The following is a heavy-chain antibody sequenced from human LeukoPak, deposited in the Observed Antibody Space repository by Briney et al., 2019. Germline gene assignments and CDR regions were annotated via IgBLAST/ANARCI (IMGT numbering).Heavy chain of an antibody. J-gene: IGHJ4*02. Sequence: KPGGSLRLSCAASGFTFKDFYMSWVRQAPGKGLEWVSYINHLGSQTDYADSVKGRFTISRDNAKNSLSLQMNNLSVDDTAVYYCVRARFTTFVYYWGQGTLVTVSS. V-gene: IGHV3-11*05. CDR2: INHLGSQT. CDR1: GFTFKDFY. CDR3: VRARFTTFVYY. D-gene: IGHD1-1*01.